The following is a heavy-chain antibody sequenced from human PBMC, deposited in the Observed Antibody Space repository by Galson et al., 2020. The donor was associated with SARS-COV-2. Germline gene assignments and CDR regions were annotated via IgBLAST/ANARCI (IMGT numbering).Heavy chain of an antibody. CDR2: ISSSSSYI. CDR3: ARVLLAADYYYGMDV. V-gene: IGHV3-21*01. J-gene: IGHJ6*02. D-gene: IGHD6-13*01. Sequence: GGSLRLSCAASGFTFSSYSMNWVRQAPGKGLEWVSSISSSSSYIYYADSVKGRFTISRDNAKNSLYLQMNSLRAEDTAVYYCARVLLAADYYYGMDVWGQGTMVTVSS. CDR1: GFTFSSYS.